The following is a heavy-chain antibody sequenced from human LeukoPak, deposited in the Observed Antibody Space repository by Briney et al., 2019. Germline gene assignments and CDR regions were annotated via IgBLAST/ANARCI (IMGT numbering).Heavy chain of an antibody. CDR3: ARARGYSGYDN. CDR2: INHSGST. J-gene: IGHJ4*02. D-gene: IGHD5-12*01. CDR1: GGSFSGYY. V-gene: IGHV4-34*01. Sequence: KTSETLSLTCAVYGGSFSGYYWSWIRQPPGKGLEWIGEINHSGSTNYNPSLKSRVTISVDASKSQFSLKLSSVTAADTAVYYCARARGYSGYDNWGQGTLVTVSS.